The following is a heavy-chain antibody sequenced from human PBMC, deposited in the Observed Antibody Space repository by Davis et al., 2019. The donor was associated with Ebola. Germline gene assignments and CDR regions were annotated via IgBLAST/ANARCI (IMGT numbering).Heavy chain of an antibody. J-gene: IGHJ4*02. CDR2: ISYDGRRN. Sequence: GESLKISCAASGFTFSSYGMHWVRQAPGKGLEWVAVISYDGRRNSYADSVKGRFTISRDNSKNTLYLQMNSLRAEDTAVYYCAKAGLEGGLDYWGQGTLVTVSS. D-gene: IGHD2-15*01. CDR3: AKAGLEGGLDY. V-gene: IGHV3-30*18. CDR1: GFTFSSYG.